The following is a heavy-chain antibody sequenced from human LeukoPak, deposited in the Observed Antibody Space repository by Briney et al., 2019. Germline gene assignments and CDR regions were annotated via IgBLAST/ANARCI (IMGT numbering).Heavy chain of an antibody. D-gene: IGHD3-10*01. J-gene: IGHJ2*01. V-gene: IGHV4-59*08. CDR3: ARKGDTGSIWYFDL. CDR2: IYYSGST. CDR1: GGSISSYY. Sequence: KPSGTLSLTCTVSGGSISSYYWSWIRQPPGKGLEWIGYIYYSGSTNYNPSLKSRVTISVDTSKNQFSLKLSSVTAADTAVYYCARKGDTGSIWYFDLWGRGTLVTVSS.